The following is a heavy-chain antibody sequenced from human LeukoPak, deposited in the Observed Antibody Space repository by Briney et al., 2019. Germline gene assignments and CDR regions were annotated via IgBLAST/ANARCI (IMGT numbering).Heavy chain of an antibody. J-gene: IGHJ4*02. Sequence: ASVKVSCKASGYTFTGYYMHWVRQAPGQGLEWMGRINPNSGGTNYAQKFQGRVTMTRDTSISTAYMELSSLRSDDTAVYYCARGGYYDSSGNYWGQGTLVTVPS. D-gene: IGHD3-22*01. CDR3: ARGGYYDSSGNY. CDR1: GYTFTGYY. V-gene: IGHV1-2*06. CDR2: INPNSGGT.